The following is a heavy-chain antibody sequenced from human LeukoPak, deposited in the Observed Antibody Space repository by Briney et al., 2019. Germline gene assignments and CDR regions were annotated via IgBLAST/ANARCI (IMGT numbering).Heavy chain of an antibody. CDR2: ISYDGSNK. D-gene: IGHD3-3*01. Sequence: GGSLRLSCAASGFTFSSYAMHWVRQALGKGLEWVAVISYDGSNKYYADSVKGRFTISRDNSKNTLYLQMNSLRAEDTAVYYCAKDSLPNTIFGVVLDHMDVRGKGTTVTVSS. J-gene: IGHJ6*03. CDR1: GFTFSSYA. CDR3: AKDSLPNTIFGVVLDHMDV. V-gene: IGHV3-30-3*01.